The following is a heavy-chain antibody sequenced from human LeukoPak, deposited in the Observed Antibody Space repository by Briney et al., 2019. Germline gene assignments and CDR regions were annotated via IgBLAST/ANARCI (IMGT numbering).Heavy chain of an antibody. V-gene: IGHV4-59*08. Sequence: PSETLSLTCTVSGGSISSYYWSWLRQSPGKGLEWIAYIHYTGTTNYNPSLKSRVTISLDASKNQFSLKLSSVTAADTAVYYCSSLLSSALPKYWGQGALVTVSP. CDR1: GGSISSYY. CDR3: SSLLSSALPKY. CDR2: IHYTGTT. J-gene: IGHJ4*02. D-gene: IGHD3-22*01.